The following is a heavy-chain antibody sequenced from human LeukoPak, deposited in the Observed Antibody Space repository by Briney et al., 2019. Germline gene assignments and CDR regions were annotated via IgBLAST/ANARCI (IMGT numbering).Heavy chain of an antibody. Sequence: ASVKVSCKASGGTFSSYAISWVRQAPGQGLEWMGGIIPIFGTANYAQKFQGRVTITTDESTSTAYMELSSLRSEDTAVYYCASLGTAAYTNWFDPWGQGTLVTVSS. J-gene: IGHJ5*02. D-gene: IGHD6-13*01. CDR3: ASLGTAAYTNWFDP. CDR2: IIPIFGTA. V-gene: IGHV1-69*05. CDR1: GGTFSSYA.